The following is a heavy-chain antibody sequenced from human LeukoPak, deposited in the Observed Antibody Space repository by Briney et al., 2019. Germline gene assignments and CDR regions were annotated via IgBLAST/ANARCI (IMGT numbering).Heavy chain of an antibody. V-gene: IGHV3-23*01. D-gene: IGHD6-19*01. Sequence: GGSLRLSCVVSGLTLSNVWMSWVRQAPGKGLEWVSSIRSSGDDTSSADSVKGRFTIFRDNSKSTLYLQMNSLRAEDTAIYYCAKVRPPPGSGWYGGDDYWGQGTLVTVST. J-gene: IGHJ4*02. CDR2: IRSSGDDT. CDR1: GLTLSNVW. CDR3: AKVRPPPGSGWYGGDDY.